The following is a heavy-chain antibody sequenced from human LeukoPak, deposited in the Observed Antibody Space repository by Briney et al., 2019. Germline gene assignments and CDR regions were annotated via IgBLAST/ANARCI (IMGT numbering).Heavy chain of an antibody. Sequence: PSETLSLTCAVYGGSFSGYYWSWIRQPPGKGLEWIGEINHSGSTNYNPSLKSRVIISVDTSKNQFSLKLSSVTAADTAVYYCARASYYDQYLMYYMDVWGKGTTVTVSS. V-gene: IGHV4-34*01. D-gene: IGHD1-26*01. CDR1: GGSFSGYY. J-gene: IGHJ6*03. CDR2: INHSGST. CDR3: ARASYYDQYLMYYMDV.